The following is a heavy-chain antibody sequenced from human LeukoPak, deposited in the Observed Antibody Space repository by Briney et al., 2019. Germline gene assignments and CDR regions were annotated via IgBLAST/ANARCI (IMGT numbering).Heavy chain of an antibody. D-gene: IGHD1-26*01. V-gene: IGHV3-30-3*01. CDR3: ARPLATSGSYYGDYYYYYGMDV. Sequence: GRSLRLSCAASGFTFSYYSMHWVRQAPGKGLEWVAVISIDGSNKYYADSVKGRFTISRDNSKNTLYLQMNSLRPEDTAVYYCARPLATSGSYYGDYYYYYGMDVWGQGTTVTVSS. J-gene: IGHJ6*02. CDR2: ISIDGSNK. CDR1: GFTFSYYS.